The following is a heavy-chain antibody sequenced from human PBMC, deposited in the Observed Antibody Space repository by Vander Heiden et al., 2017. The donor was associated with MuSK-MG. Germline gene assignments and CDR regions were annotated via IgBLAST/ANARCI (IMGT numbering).Heavy chain of an antibody. V-gene: IGHV1-24*01. CDR3: ATEGSYGSGSYYVGNNWFDP. Sequence: QVQLVQSGAEVKKPGASVKVSCKVSGYTLTELSMHWVRQAPGKGLEWMGGFDPEDGETIYAQKFQGRVTMTEDTSTDTAYMELSSLRSEDTAVYYCATEGSYGSGSYYVGNNWFDPWGQGTLVTVSS. CDR1: GYTLTELS. D-gene: IGHD3-10*01. CDR2: FDPEDGET. J-gene: IGHJ5*02.